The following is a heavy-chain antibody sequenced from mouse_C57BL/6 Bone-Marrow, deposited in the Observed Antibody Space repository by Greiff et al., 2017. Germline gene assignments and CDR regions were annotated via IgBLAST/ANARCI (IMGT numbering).Heavy chain of an antibody. CDR2: IDPNSGGT. D-gene: IGHD2-4*01. Sequence: QVQLQQPGAELVKPGASVKLSCKASGYTFTSYWMHWVKQRPGRGLEWIGRIDPNSGGTKYNEKFKSKATLTVDKPSSTAYMQLSSLTSEDAAVYYCARARRLRRGGAMDYWGQGTSVTVSS. CDR3: ARARRLRRGGAMDY. V-gene: IGHV1-72*01. CDR1: GYTFTSYW. J-gene: IGHJ4*01.